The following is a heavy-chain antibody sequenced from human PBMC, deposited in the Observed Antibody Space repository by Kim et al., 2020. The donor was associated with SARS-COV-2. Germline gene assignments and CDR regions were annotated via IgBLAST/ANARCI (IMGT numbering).Heavy chain of an antibody. CDR3: ARTFYDSSAYYYVDY. Sequence: ASVKVSCKASGYTFTTYGMNWVRQAPGQGLEWMGWINTNTGNTTFAQGFTGRFVFSLDTSVSTAYMQLSSLKAEDTAVYYCARTFYDSSAYYYVDYWGQG. V-gene: IGHV7-4-1*02. D-gene: IGHD3-22*01. CDR2: INTNTGNT. CDR1: GYTFTTYG. J-gene: IGHJ4*02.